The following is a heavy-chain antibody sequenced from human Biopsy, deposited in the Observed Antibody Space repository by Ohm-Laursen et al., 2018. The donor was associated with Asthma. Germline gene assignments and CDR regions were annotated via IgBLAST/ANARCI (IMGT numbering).Heavy chain of an antibody. D-gene: IGHD3-9*01. Sequence: SVKVSCKASGYTFINYAIHWVRQAPGQRLEWMGWINAGNGNTKYSQKFQGGVTITRDTSASTAYMDLSSLRSEDTAVYYCARTYYDFLTGQVNDVFAIWGQGTMVTVSS. CDR2: INAGNGNT. CDR1: GYTFINYA. CDR3: ARTYYDFLTGQVNDVFAI. V-gene: IGHV1-3*01. J-gene: IGHJ3*02.